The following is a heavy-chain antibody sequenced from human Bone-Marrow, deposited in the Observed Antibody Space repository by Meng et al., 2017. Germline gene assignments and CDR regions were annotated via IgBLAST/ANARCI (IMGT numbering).Heavy chain of an antibody. Sequence: QVQLQQWGAGLLKPSETLSLPCFVSGGSFRDYYWSWIRQPPGKGLEWIGEINHSGSTNYNPSLESRATISVDTSQNNLSLKLSSVTAADSAVYYCARGPTTMAHDFDYWGQGTLVTVSS. J-gene: IGHJ4*02. CDR1: GGSFRDYY. V-gene: IGHV4-34*01. CDR2: INHSGST. CDR3: ARGPTTMAHDFDY. D-gene: IGHD4-11*01.